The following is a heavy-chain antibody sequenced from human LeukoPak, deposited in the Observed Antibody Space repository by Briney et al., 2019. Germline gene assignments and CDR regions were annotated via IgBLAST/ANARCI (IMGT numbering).Heavy chain of an antibody. J-gene: IGHJ6*03. D-gene: IGHD3-10*01. CDR3: AKDKEITLGWNMDV. Sequence: GGSLRLSCAASGFTFDDYAMHWVRQAPGKGLEWVSLISGDGGSTYYADSVKGRFTISRDNGKNSLYLQMNSLRTEDTALYYCAKDKEITLGWNMDVWGKGTTVTVSS. CDR2: ISGDGGST. V-gene: IGHV3-43*02. CDR1: GFTFDDYA.